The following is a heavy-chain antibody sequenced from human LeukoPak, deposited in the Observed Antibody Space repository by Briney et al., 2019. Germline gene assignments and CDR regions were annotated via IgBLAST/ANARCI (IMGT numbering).Heavy chain of an antibody. V-gene: IGHV3-9*01. J-gene: IGHJ6*03. CDR1: GFTFDDYT. CDR3: ARDPSIIRDDYYMDV. Sequence: PGGSLRLSCAASGFTFDDYTMHWVRQAPGKGLEWVSGISWNSGSIGYADSVKGRFTISRDNAKNSLYLQMNSLRIEDTAVYYCARDPSIIRDDYYMDVWGKGTTVTVSS. CDR2: ISWNSGSI. D-gene: IGHD3-10*01.